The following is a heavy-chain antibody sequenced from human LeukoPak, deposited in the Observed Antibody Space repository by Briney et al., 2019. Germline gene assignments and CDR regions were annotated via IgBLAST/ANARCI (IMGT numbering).Heavy chain of an antibody. Sequence: GGSLRLSRAASGFTVSSNYMSWVRQAPGKGLEWVSVIYSGGSTYYADSVKGRFTISRDNSKNTLYLQMNSLRAEDTAVYYCARGPSYSSSEASFDYWGQGTLVTVSS. J-gene: IGHJ4*02. D-gene: IGHD6-13*01. CDR2: IYSGGST. CDR1: GFTVSSNY. V-gene: IGHV3-66*01. CDR3: ARGPSYSSSEASFDY.